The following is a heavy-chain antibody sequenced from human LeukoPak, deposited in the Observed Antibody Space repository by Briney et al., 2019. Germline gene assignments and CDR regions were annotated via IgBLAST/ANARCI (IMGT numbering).Heavy chain of an antibody. Sequence: GGSLRLSCAASGFTFSNYGMHWVRQAPGKGLEWVAVIWYDGSNKYYADSVKGRFTISRDNSKNTLYLQMNSLRAEDTAVYYCARDIWDDYYGSGSYYSFDYWGQGTLVTVSS. V-gene: IGHV3-33*01. CDR2: IWYDGSNK. CDR1: GFTFSNYG. D-gene: IGHD3-10*01. CDR3: ARDIWDDYYGSGSYYSFDY. J-gene: IGHJ4*02.